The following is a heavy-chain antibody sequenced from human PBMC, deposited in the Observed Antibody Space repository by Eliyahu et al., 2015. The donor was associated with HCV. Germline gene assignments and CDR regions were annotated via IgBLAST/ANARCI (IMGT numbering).Heavy chain of an antibody. CDR1: GFTFSNYN. Sequence: EVQLVESGGGLVQPGGSLRLSCAASGFTFSNYNMNWVRQAPGKGLEWVSYISSSSSTIKYGDSVKGRFTISRDNAKNSLYLQMNSLRAEDTAVYYCARDHFYDSSGYYGWGQGTLVTVSS. D-gene: IGHD3-22*01. CDR3: ARDHFYDSSGYYG. CDR2: ISSSSSTI. J-gene: IGHJ4*02. V-gene: IGHV3-48*01.